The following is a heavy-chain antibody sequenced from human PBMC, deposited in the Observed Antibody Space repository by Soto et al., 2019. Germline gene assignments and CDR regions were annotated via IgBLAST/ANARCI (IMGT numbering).Heavy chain of an antibody. D-gene: IGHD5-12*01. J-gene: IGHJ4*02. CDR2: IYYSGST. CDR1: GGSISSGGYY. CDR3: ARVIGSLVASTRIYFDY. Sequence: PSETLSLTCTVSGGSISSGGYYWSWIRQHPGKGLEWIGYIYYSGSTYYNPSLKSRVTISVDTSKNQFSLKLSSVTAADTAVYYCARVIGSLVASTRIYFDYWGQGTLVTVSS. V-gene: IGHV4-31*03.